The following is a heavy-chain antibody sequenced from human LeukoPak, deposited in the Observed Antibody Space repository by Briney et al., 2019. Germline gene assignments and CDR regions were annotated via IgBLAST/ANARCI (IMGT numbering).Heavy chain of an antibody. Sequence: GGSLRLSCAASGFTVSSNYMSWVRQAPGKGLEWVSVIYSGGSTYYADFVKGRFTISRDNSKNTLYLQMNSLRAEDTAVYYCARDDGEGTFDYWGQGTLVTVSS. D-gene: IGHD3-10*01. V-gene: IGHV3-53*01. J-gene: IGHJ4*02. CDR3: ARDDGEGTFDY. CDR2: IYSGGST. CDR1: GFTVSSNY.